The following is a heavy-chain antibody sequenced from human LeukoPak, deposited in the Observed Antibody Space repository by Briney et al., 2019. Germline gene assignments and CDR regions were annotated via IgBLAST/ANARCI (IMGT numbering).Heavy chain of an antibody. CDR1: GYTLTELS. CDR2: FDPEDGET. CDR3: ATDTVYYYDSSGYYYRDY. V-gene: IGHV1-24*01. D-gene: IGHD3-22*01. Sequence: GASVKVSCKVSGYTLTELSMHWVRQAPGKGLEWMGGFDPEDGETIYAQKFQGRATMTEDTSTDTAYMELSSLRSEDTAVYYCATDTVYYYDSSGYYYRDYWGQGTLVTVSS. J-gene: IGHJ4*02.